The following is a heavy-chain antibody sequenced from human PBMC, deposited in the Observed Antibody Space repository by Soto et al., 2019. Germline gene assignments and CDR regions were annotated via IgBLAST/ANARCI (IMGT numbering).Heavy chain of an antibody. J-gene: IGHJ3*01. CDR3: VRDRGLWAGDLDAFDL. V-gene: IGHV3-33*08. CDR1: GVTFGGYC. CDR2: ICYDGSNI. Sequence: WGSLRVSCAVSGVTFGGYCIRWVSEAPGKAPEWVSGICYDGSNIYYVDSVKGRFTISRDNAKNSLYLQMNSLRAEDTAVYYCVRDRGLWAGDLDAFDLCGQGTMGTVSS. D-gene: IGHD4-17*01.